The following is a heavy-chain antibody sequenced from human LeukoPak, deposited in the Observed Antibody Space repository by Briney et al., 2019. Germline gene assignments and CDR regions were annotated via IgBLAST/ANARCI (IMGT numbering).Heavy chain of an antibody. V-gene: IGHV6-1*01. D-gene: IGHD6-13*01. Sequence: SQTLSLTCAISRDSVSSNSGAWNWIRQTPSGGLEWLGRTYYRSKWYYDYAVSVKSRITINPDTSKNQFSLQLNSVTPEDTAMYYCAREAAGFGYWGQGTLVTVSS. CDR2: TYYRSKWYY. CDR1: RDSVSSNSGA. CDR3: AREAAGFGY. J-gene: IGHJ4*02.